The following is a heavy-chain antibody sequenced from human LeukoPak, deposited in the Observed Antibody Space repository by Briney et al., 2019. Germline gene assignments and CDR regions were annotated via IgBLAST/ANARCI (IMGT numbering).Heavy chain of an antibody. CDR2: ISYDGSNN. D-gene: IGHD6-19*01. CDR1: GFTFSSYA. J-gene: IGHJ6*02. Sequence: GGSLRLSCAASGFTFSSYAMHWVRQAPGKGLEWVAVISYDGSNNYYADSVKGRFTISRDNSKNTLYLQMNSLRPEDTAVYFCARAYAGSSGWYFHYYYGMDVWGQGTTVTVSS. CDR3: ARAYAGSSGWYFHYYYGMDV. V-gene: IGHV3-30*04.